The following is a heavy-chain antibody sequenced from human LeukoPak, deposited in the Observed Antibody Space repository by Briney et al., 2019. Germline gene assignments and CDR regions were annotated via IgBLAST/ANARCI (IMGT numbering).Heavy chain of an antibody. CDR3: AGEKARSWYGRYYYYGMDV. V-gene: IGHV3-30-3*01. J-gene: IGHJ6*02. CDR2: ISYDGSNK. Sequence: GGSLRLSCAASGFTFSSYAMHWVRQAPGKGLEWVAVISYDGSNKYYADSVKGRFTISRDNSKNTLYLQMDSLRAEDTAVYYCAGEKARSWYGRYYYYGMDVWGQGTTVTVPS. D-gene: IGHD6-13*01. CDR1: GFTFSSYA.